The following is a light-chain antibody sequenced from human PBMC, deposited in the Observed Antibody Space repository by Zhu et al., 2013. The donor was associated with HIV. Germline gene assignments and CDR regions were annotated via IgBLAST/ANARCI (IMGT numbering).Light chain of an antibody. CDR3: QVWHGITDHWV. CDR1: NIGSKG. CDR2: DDS. Sequence: SYELTQPPSVSVAPGKTAKITCGGNNIGSKGVHWYQQKPGQAPVLVVHDDSDRPSGIPERFSGSNSGNTATLTISRVEAGDEADYYCQVWHGITDHWVFGGGTKLTVL. V-gene: IGLV3-21*03. J-gene: IGLJ3*02.